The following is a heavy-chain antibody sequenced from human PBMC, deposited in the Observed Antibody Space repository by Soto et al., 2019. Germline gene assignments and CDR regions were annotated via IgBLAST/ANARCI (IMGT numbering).Heavy chain of an antibody. CDR3: AGSIVVVTANDAFDI. J-gene: IGHJ3*02. CDR2: IIPILGIA. V-gene: IGHV1-69*02. Sequence: QVQLVQSGAEVKKPGSSVKVSCKASGGTFSSYTISWVRQAPGQGLEWMGRIIPILGIANYAQKFQGRVTITADKSTSTAYMELSSLRSEDTAVYYCAGSIVVVTANDAFDIWGQGTMVTVSS. D-gene: IGHD2-21*02. CDR1: GGTFSSYT.